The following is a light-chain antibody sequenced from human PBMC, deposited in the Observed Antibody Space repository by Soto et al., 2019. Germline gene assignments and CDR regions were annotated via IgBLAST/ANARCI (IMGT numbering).Light chain of an antibody. J-gene: IGKJ2*01. CDR2: GAS. Sequence: EIVLTQSPGTLSLSPGERATLSCRASQTVSSSYLAWYQQKPGQAPRLLIYGASTRATGIPGRFSGSASGTDFTLTISRLEPEDSAVYYCQQYGPSPMYTFGQGTNLEIK. CDR3: QQYGPSPMYT. V-gene: IGKV3-20*01. CDR1: QTVSSSY.